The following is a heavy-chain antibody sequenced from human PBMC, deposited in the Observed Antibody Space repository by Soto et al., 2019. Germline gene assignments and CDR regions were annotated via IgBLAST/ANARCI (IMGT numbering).Heavy chain of an antibody. V-gene: IGHV1-3*01. CDR1: GFTFTSYA. Sequence: QVQLVQSGAEVKRPGASVTVSCKSSGFTFTSYAIHWLRQAPGQRPQWMGWINGGSGNTKYSQDFQGRVTFTRDTFATTAYLELSSLRSEDTAVYYCARVPPWGNSAGDYYIQYYDSWGQGTPVTVSS. CDR3: ARVPPWGNSAGDYYIQYYDS. J-gene: IGHJ4*02. CDR2: INGGSGNT. D-gene: IGHD3-10*01.